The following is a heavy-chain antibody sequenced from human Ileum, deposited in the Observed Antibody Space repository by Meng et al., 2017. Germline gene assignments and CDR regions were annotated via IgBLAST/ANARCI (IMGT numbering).Heavy chain of an antibody. D-gene: IGHD4-23*01. CDR2: ISHSGSA. Sequence: QVQVQESGPGLVRPLGTLSLTCAVSSGSISSNTYWSWVRQPPGKGLEWIGQISHSGSAYYNPSLKSRVTMSVDKSKSQFSLMLTSVTAADTAIYYCARHGGYSQDFWGQGTLVTVSS. J-gene: IGHJ4*02. V-gene: IGHV4-4*02. CDR1: SGSISSNTY. CDR3: ARHGGYSQDF.